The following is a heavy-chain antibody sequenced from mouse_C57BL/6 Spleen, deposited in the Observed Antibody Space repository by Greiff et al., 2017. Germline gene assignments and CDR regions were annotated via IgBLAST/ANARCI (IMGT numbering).Heavy chain of an antibody. Sequence: EVQLQQSGPVLVKPGASVKMSCKASGYTFTDYYMNWVKQSHGKSLEWIGVIKPYNGGTSYNQKFKGKATLTVDKSSSTAYMELNSLTSEDSAVYYCARAGYYYGSYWYFDVWGTGTTVTVSS. CDR1: GYTFTDYY. J-gene: IGHJ1*03. V-gene: IGHV1-19*01. D-gene: IGHD1-1*01. CDR2: IKPYNGGT. CDR3: ARAGYYYGSYWYFDV.